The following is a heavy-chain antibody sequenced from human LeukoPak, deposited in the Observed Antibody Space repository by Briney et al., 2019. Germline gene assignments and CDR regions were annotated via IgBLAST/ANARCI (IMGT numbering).Heavy chain of an antibody. CDR1: AFTFSRDW. J-gene: IGHJ3*02. CDR2: IKEDGSEK. Sequence: PGGSLRLSCVASAFTFSRDWMSWVRQAPGKGLEWVANIKEDGSEKYYVDSVKGRFTISRDNAKNSLYLQMSSLRAEDTSLYYCARRRSWLAFDIWGQGTLVTVSS. V-gene: IGHV3-7*01. CDR3: ARRRSWLAFDI. D-gene: IGHD3-9*01.